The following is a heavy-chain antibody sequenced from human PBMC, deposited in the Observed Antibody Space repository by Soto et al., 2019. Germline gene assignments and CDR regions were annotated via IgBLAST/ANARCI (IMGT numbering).Heavy chain of an antibody. CDR2: IYWDDDK. V-gene: IGHV2-5*02. CDR3: AHRVLRTVFGLVTTTAIYFDF. Sequence: QITLNESGPTQVKPRQTLTLTCTFSGFSLTTSGVGVGWIRQSPGKAPEWLALIYWDDDKRYSPSLKSRLTITNDTSKNQVVLTMADLGPADTATYYCAHRVLRTVFGLVTTTAIYFDFWGQGTPVAVSS. D-gene: IGHD3-3*01. J-gene: IGHJ4*02. CDR1: GFSLTTSGVG.